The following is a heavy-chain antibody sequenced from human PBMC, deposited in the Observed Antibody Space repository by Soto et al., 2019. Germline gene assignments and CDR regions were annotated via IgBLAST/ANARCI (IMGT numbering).Heavy chain of an antibody. V-gene: IGHV3-23*01. CDR3: AKAMVPHSYGPETRRDY. CDR2: ISGSGGST. J-gene: IGHJ4*02. Sequence: PGGSLRLSCAASGFTFSSYAMSWVRQAPGKGLEWVSAISGSGGSTYYADSVKGRFTISRDNSKNTLYLQMNSLRAEDTAVYYCAKAMVPHSYGPETRRDYWGQGTLVTVSS. D-gene: IGHD5-18*01. CDR1: GFTFSSYA.